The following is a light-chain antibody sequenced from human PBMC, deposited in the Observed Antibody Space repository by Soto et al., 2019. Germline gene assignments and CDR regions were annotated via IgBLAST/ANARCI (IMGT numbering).Light chain of an antibody. CDR2: DAS. J-gene: IGKJ4*01. CDR3: QHRSTWPPA. V-gene: IGKV3-11*01. Sequence: EIVLTQSPATLSLSPGERATLSCRASQSVSRSLAWYQQKPGQAPRLLIYDASNRATGSPARFSGSGSGTDFTLTISGLVPEDIAVYYGQHRSTWPPAFGGGTKVEIK. CDR1: QSVSRS.